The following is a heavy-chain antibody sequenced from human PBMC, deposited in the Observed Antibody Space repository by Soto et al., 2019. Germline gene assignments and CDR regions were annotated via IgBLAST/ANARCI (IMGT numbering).Heavy chain of an antibody. CDR3: ARGETQQQRDY. CDR1: GDPILSDQW. D-gene: IGHD6-13*01. V-gene: IGHV4-4*02. Sequence: SETLSLTCAVSGDPILSDQWRSWIRQHPGKGLQWIGEIYHSGSTKYNPSLKSRVIISVDKSKNQFSLKLSSVTDADTAVYYCARGETQQQRDYWGQGTLVTVS. CDR2: IYHSGST. J-gene: IGHJ4*02.